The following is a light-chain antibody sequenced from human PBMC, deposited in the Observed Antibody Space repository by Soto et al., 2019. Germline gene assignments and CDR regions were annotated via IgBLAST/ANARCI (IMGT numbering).Light chain of an antibody. CDR2: EVS. Sequence: QSVLTQPDSVSGSPGQSITISCTGTSSDVGGYNYVSWYQQHPGKAPKLMIYEVSKRPSGVSNRFSGSKSGNTASLTISGIQADDEAEYYCNSRTSSGSSVFGGGTKVTVL. CDR3: NSRTSSGSSV. J-gene: IGLJ2*01. V-gene: IGLV2-14*01. CDR1: SSDVGGYNY.